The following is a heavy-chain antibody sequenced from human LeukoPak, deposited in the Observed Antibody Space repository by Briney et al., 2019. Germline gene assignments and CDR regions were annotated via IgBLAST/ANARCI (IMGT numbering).Heavy chain of an antibody. CDR1: GGSISSYY. D-gene: IGHD3-10*01. V-gene: IGHV4-59*08. CDR2: IYYSGST. CDR3: ARHSNPGVGNWFDP. J-gene: IGHJ5*02. Sequence: PSETLSLTCTVSGGSISSYYWSWIRQPPGKGLEWIGYIYYSGSTNYNPSLKSRVTISVDTSKNQFSLKLSSVTAADTAVYYCARHSNPGVGNWFDPWGQGTLVTVSS.